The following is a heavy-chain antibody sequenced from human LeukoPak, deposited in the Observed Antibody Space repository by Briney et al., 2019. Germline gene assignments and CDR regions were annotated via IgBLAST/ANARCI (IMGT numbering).Heavy chain of an antibody. D-gene: IGHD2-21*02. V-gene: IGHV4-30-4*01. CDR2: IYYSGST. CDR1: GGSISGYY. CDR3: ATQTYCGGDCYSRDY. Sequence: PSETLSLTCTVSGGSISGYYWSWIRQPPGKGLEWIGYIYYSGSTYYNPSLKSRVTISVDTSKNQFSLKLSSVTAADTAVYYCATQTYCGGDCYSRDYWGQGTLVTVSS. J-gene: IGHJ4*02.